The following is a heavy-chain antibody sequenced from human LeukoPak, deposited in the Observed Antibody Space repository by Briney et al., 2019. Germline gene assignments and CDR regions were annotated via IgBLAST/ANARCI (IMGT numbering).Heavy chain of an antibody. CDR1: GGSFSGYY. Sequence: SETLSLTCAVYGGSFSGYYWSWIRQPPGKGLEGIGEINHSGSTNYNPPLKSRVTISVDTSKNQFSLKLSSVTAADTAVYYCARQKWVRGVITRRVGRYFDYWGQGTLVTASS. D-gene: IGHD3-10*01. CDR2: INHSGST. V-gene: IGHV4-34*01. CDR3: ARQKWVRGVITRRVGRYFDY. J-gene: IGHJ4*02.